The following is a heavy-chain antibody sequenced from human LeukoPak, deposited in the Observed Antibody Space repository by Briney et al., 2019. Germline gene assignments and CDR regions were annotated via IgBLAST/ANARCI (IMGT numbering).Heavy chain of an antibody. CDR1: GFTFSSYS. CDR3: ATGPNFEVSGAIPLRGYCSGGSCYSPRGY. CDR2: ISSSSSYI. Sequence: GGSLRLSCAASGFTFSSYSMNWVRQAPGKGLEWVSSISSSSSYIYYADSVKGRFTISRDNAKNSLYLQMNSLRAEDTAVYYCATGPNFEVSGAIPLRGYCSGGSCYSPRGYWGQGTLVTVSS. D-gene: IGHD2-15*01. J-gene: IGHJ4*02. V-gene: IGHV3-21*01.